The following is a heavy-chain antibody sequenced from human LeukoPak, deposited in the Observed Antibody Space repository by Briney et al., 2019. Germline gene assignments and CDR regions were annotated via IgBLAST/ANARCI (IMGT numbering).Heavy chain of an antibody. CDR3: AREGGIAVAQRAFDY. V-gene: IGHV1-69*01. D-gene: IGHD6-19*01. J-gene: IGHJ4*02. CDR1: GGTFSSYA. Sequence: SVKVSCKASGGTFSSYAISWVRQAPGQGLEWMGGIIPIFGTANYAQKFQGRVTITADESTSTAYMELSSLRSEDTAVYYCAREGGIAVAQRAFDYWGQGTLVTVSS. CDR2: IIPIFGTA.